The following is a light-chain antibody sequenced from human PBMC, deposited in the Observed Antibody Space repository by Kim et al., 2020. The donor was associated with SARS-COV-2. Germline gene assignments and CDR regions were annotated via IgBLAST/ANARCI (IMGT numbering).Light chain of an antibody. CDR1: QNIGTY. Sequence: DIQMTHSPSSLSASVGDRVTITCQASQNIGTYLNWYQQKPGKAPKLLIYAESSLLSGVPPRFSGSGSGTEFTLTISSLQPEDFATYYCQQTSNFPLTFGGGTKVDIK. J-gene: IGKJ4*01. CDR2: AES. CDR3: QQTSNFPLT. V-gene: IGKV1-39*01.